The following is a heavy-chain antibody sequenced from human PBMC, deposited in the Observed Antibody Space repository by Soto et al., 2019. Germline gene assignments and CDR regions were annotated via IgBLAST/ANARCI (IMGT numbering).Heavy chain of an antibody. CDR1: AGSISGYY. J-gene: IGHJ5*02. D-gene: IGHD6-13*01. CDR3: ARQSVKAGTHWFDP. Sequence: QVQLQESGPGLVKPSETLSLTCTVSAGSISGYYWSWIRLPPGKGLEWIGYIFYDGTTHYNVYLQSRVTISVDRSKSELSLKLPSVTAADTAVYYCARQSVKAGTHWFDPWGQGTLVTVSP. CDR2: IFYDGTT. V-gene: IGHV4-59*08.